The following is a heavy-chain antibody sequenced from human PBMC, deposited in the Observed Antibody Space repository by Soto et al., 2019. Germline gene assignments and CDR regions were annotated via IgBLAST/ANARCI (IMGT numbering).Heavy chain of an antibody. CDR3: AKGRSSWYFDL. CDR1: GFTFSSYD. Sequence: QVQLVESGGGVVQPGRSLRLTCAASGFTFSSYDMHWVRQAPGKGLEWVAVVSYDGSKTYYADSVKGRFSISRDNSNNTLSLQMNSMGAEDTAVYYCAKGRSSWYFDLWGRGTLVTVSS. J-gene: IGHJ2*01. V-gene: IGHV3-30*18. CDR2: VSYDGSKT.